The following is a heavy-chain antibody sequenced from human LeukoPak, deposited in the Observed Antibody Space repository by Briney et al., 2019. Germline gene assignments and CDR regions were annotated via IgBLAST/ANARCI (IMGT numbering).Heavy chain of an antibody. CDR2: IAVYIGNT. CDR1: GFNLNSSA. D-gene: IGHD3-10*01. CDR3: AADPYYYGSVNPGY. V-gene: IGHV1-58*02. J-gene: IGHJ4*02. Sequence: ASVKVSCKASGFNLNSSAMQWVRQARGQRLEWIGWIAVYIGNTDYAQKFQERVTITRDMSTSTAYMELSSLRSEDTAVYYCAADPYYYGSVNPGYWGQGTLVTVSS.